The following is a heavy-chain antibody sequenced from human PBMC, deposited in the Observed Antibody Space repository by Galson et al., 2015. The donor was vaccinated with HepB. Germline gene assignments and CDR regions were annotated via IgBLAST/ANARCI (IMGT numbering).Heavy chain of an antibody. CDR1: GYTFTSYG. Sequence: SVKVSCKASGYTFTSYGISWVRQAPGQGLEWMGWISAYNGNTNYAQKLQGRVTMTTDTSTSTAYMELRSLRSDDTAVYYCARDHDDNEQQLVRVYYYYGMDVWGQGTTVTVSS. J-gene: IGHJ6*02. V-gene: IGHV1-18*04. CDR3: ARDHDDNEQQLVRVYYYYGMDV. D-gene: IGHD6-13*01. CDR2: ISAYNGNT.